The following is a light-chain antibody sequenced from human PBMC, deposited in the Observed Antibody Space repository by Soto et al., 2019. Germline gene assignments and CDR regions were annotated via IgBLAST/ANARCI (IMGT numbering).Light chain of an antibody. J-gene: IGKJ1*01. V-gene: IGKV1-5*03. CDR2: EVS. CDR1: QSIRGS. CDR3: QQYNVYSPPWT. Sequence: IQMTQSPSTLSASVGDRVTITCRASQSIRGSLAWYQQKPGKAPKLLIYEVSSLESGVPSRFSGSASGTDFTLTISSLQPDDFATYYCQQYNVYSPPWTFGQGTKVEIK.